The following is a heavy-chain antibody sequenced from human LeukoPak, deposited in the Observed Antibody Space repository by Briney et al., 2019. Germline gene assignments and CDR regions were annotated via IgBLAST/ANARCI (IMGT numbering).Heavy chain of an antibody. J-gene: IGHJ3*02. CDR1: GFTFSSYA. Sequence: GGSLRLSCAASGFTFSSYAMSWVRQAPGKGLEWVSYISSSGSTIYYADSVKGRFTISRDNAKNSLYLQMNSLRAEDTAVYYCARDADYYDSSGYPGAFDIWGQGTMVTVSS. CDR3: ARDADYYDSSGYPGAFDI. D-gene: IGHD3-22*01. CDR2: ISSSGSTI. V-gene: IGHV3-48*04.